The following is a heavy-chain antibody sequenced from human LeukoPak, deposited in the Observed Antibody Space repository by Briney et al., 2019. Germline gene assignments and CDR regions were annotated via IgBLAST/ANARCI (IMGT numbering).Heavy chain of an antibody. CDR1: GFTFSSYS. CDR3: AREVAYCGGDCPTDAFDI. J-gene: IGHJ3*02. D-gene: IGHD2-21*02. V-gene: IGHV3-21*01. Sequence: GGSLRLSCAASGFTFSSYSMNWVRQAPGKGLEWVSSISSSSSYIYYADPVKGRFTISRDNAKNSLYLQMNSLRAEDTAVYYCAREVAYCGGDCPTDAFDIWGQGTMVTVSS. CDR2: ISSSSSYI.